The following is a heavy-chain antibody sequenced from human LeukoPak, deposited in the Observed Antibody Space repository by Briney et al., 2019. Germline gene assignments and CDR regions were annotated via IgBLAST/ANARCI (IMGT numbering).Heavy chain of an antibody. V-gene: IGHV4-39*07. D-gene: IGHD6-19*01. Sequence: SETLSLTCTVSGGSISSYYWGWIRQPPGKGLEWIGSIYYSGSTYYNPSLKSRVTISVDTSKNQFSLKLSSVTAADTAVYYCARTYSSGWYPFDYWGQGTLVTVSS. J-gene: IGHJ4*02. CDR3: ARTYSSGWYPFDY. CDR1: GGSISSYY. CDR2: IYYSGST.